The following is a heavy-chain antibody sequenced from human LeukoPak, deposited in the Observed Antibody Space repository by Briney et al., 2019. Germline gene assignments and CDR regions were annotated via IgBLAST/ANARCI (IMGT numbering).Heavy chain of an antibody. D-gene: IGHD3-22*01. CDR2: ISPSGGST. V-gene: IGHV1-46*01. Sequence: ASVKVSCKAFGYTFTSNYMHWVRQAPGQGPEWMGVISPSGGSTTYAQKFQGRVTLTRDMSTSTDYLELSSLRSDDTAVYYCARTRAPYYYDSSGYYGFDYWGQGTLVTVSS. CDR3: ARTRAPYYYDSSGYYGFDY. J-gene: IGHJ4*02. CDR1: GYTFTSNY.